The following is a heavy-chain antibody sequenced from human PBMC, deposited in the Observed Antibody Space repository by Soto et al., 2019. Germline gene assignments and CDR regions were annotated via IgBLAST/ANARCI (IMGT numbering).Heavy chain of an antibody. CDR1: GYSFASQW. V-gene: IGHV5-10-1*01. CDR2: IDLSESYT. CDR3: ATQGLTTYYFGY. Sequence: GESLKISCKVSGYSFASQWISWVRQVPGKGQEWMGWIDLSESYTTYNPSFQGHVTFSADKSITTAYLQWRSLEASDTAIYYCATQGLTTYYFGYWGQGTLVTVSS. J-gene: IGHJ4*02.